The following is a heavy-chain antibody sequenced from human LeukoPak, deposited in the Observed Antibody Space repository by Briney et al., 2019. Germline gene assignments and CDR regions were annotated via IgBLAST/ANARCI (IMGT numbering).Heavy chain of an antibody. V-gene: IGHV1-2*02. CDR3: ARDYYDSGGYEDY. CDR1: GYTFTGYY. J-gene: IGHJ4*02. Sequence: ASVKVSCKASGYTFTGYYMHWVRQAPGQGLEWMGWNNPNSGGTNYAQKFQGRVTMTRDTSISTAYMELSRLRSDDTAVYYCARDYYDSGGYEDYWGQGTLVTVSS. CDR2: NNPNSGGT. D-gene: IGHD3-22*01.